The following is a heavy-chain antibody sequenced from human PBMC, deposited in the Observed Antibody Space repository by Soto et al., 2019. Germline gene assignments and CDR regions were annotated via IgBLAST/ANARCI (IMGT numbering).Heavy chain of an antibody. CDR3: ARDVEFYYDSRAHYYSAHFDH. Sequence: GGPLRLSCPLSGITFGSYAMHWVHQAPGKGLEWVAVVSSDGSNQYYADSVKGRFTISRDNSKDTLNLQMNSLRAEDTAVYFCARDVEFYYDSRAHYYSAHFDHWGQGTLVTVSS. J-gene: IGHJ4*02. CDR2: VSSDGSNQ. CDR1: GITFGSYA. D-gene: IGHD3-22*01. V-gene: IGHV3-30-3*01.